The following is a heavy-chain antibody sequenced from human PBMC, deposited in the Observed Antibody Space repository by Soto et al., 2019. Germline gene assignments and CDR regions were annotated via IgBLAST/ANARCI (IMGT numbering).Heavy chain of an antibody. Sequence: GASVKVSCKASGYTFTSYYMHWVRQAPGQGLEWTGIINPSGGSTSYAQKFQGRVTMTRDTSTSTVYMELSSLRSEDTAVYYCARDPVYDYVWGSYLNYGMDVWGQGTTVTVSS. J-gene: IGHJ6*02. CDR2: INPSGGST. CDR3: ARDPVYDYVWGSYLNYGMDV. CDR1: GYTFTSYY. V-gene: IGHV1-46*01. D-gene: IGHD3-16*02.